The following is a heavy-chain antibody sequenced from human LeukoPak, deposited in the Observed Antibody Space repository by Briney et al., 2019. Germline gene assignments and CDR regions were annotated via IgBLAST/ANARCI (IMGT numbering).Heavy chain of an antibody. Sequence: PSETLSLTCTVSGDSISSGDYYWSWIRQPAGKGLEWIGRIFASGTTKYNPSLKSRVTMSVETSKNQFSLKLSSVTAADTAVYYCAREGSAFDIWGQGTMVTVSS. J-gene: IGHJ3*02. V-gene: IGHV4-61*02. CDR2: IFASGTT. CDR3: AREGSAFDI. CDR1: GDSISSGDYY.